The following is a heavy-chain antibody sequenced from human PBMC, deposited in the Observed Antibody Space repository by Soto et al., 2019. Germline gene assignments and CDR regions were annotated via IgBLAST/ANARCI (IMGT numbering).Heavy chain of an antibody. CDR1: GYTFTSYD. V-gene: IGHV1-8*01. J-gene: IGHJ6*02. D-gene: IGHD3-3*01. Sequence: GYSGKVSCKASGYTFTSYDINWVRQATGQGLEWMGWMNPNSGNTGYAQKFQGRVTMTRNTSISTAYMELSSLRSEDTAVYYCARGRNADYDFWSGYYTPYGMDVWGQGTAVTVSS. CDR3: ARGRNADYDFWSGYYTPYGMDV. CDR2: MNPNSGNT.